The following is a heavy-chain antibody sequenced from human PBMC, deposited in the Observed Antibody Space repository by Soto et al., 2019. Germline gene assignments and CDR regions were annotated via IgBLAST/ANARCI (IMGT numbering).Heavy chain of an antibody. D-gene: IGHD2-15*01. CDR1: GFTFSSYN. CDR3: ARDRRAFCSGRNCHSSFDY. V-gene: IGHV3-21*01. J-gene: IGHJ4*02. Sequence: NPGGSLRLSCAASGFTFSSYNMNWVRQSPGKGLEWVSSISSSSSYMFYADSVKGRFTVSRDNAKNSLVLQMNSLRAEDTAVYYCARDRRAFCSGRNCHSSFDYWGQGALVTVSS. CDR2: ISSSSSYM.